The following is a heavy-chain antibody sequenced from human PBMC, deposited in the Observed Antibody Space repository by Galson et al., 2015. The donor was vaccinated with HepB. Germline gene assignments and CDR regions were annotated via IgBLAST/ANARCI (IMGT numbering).Heavy chain of an antibody. CDR2: LNRGGTET. CDR1: GFSLSPYS. Sequence: SLRLSCAASGFSLSPYSMTWIRQAPGRGLEWVSNLNRGGTETTYVGSVRGRFAISRDNSENSLFLQMNSLRAEDTAVYYCARITPPSNCMDVWGQGTPVTVSS. D-gene: IGHD3-16*01. CDR3: ARITPPSNCMDV. V-gene: IGHV3-7*01. J-gene: IGHJ6*02.